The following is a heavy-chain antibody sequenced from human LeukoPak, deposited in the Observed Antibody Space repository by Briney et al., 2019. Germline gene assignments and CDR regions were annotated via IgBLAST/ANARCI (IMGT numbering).Heavy chain of an antibody. Sequence: SVKVSCKASGYTFTSYGISWVRQAPGQGPEWMGRIIPIFGTANYAQKFQARVAITTDESTSTAYMELSSLRSEDTAVYYCARTFGYDYIYWFDPWGKGTLVTVSS. V-gene: IGHV1-69*05. J-gene: IGHJ5*02. CDR3: ARTFGYDYIYWFDP. CDR2: IIPIFGTA. CDR1: GYTFTSYG. D-gene: IGHD4-11*01.